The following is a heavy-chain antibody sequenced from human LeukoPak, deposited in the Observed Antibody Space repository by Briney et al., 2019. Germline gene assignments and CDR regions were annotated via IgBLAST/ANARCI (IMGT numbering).Heavy chain of an antibody. CDR3: ARCGWLVNLDY. D-gene: IGHD6-19*01. CDR1: GFTLSSYW. Sequence: PGGSLTLSCAVSGFTLSSYWMSWVRQPPRRGLEWVANIKQDGREKNHVGSGKGRSTISSANAKNSLYLQMNRLRATGPAVYYCARCGWLVNLDYWGQGTLVTVSS. CDR2: IKQDGREK. J-gene: IGHJ4*02. V-gene: IGHV3-7*01.